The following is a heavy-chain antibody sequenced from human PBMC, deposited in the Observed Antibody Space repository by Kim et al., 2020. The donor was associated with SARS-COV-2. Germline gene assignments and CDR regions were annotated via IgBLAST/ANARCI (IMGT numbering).Heavy chain of an antibody. CDR2: IFYDGGT. CDR3: ARHTQRSQTFDI. CDR1: GGTISTSDYY. J-gene: IGHJ3*02. Sequence: SETLSLTCTVSGGTISTSDYYWGWIRQPPGKGLEWIGNIFYDGGTYYTPSLKSRVAMSVDRSRDQFSLKLSSVTAADTAVYYCARHTQRSQTFDIWGQGTMVTVSS. D-gene: IGHD2-15*01. V-gene: IGHV4-39*01.